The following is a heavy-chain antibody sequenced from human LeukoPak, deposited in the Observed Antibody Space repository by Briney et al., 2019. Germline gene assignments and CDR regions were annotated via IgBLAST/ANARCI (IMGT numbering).Heavy chain of an antibody. J-gene: IGHJ3*01. CDR1: GFTFSNYW. CDR2: ISYDGSST. Sequence: GGSLRLSCAASGFTFSNYWMHWVRQAPGKGLVWVSRISYDGSSTNYADSVKGRFTISRDNAKNTLYLQMNSLRAEDTAVYYCARRSAAKDAFDFWGQGQWSPFL. CDR3: ARRSAAKDAFDF. V-gene: IGHV3-74*01. D-gene: IGHD6-25*01.